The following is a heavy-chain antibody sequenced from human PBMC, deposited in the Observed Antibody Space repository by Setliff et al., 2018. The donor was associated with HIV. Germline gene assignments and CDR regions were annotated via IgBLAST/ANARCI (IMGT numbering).Heavy chain of an antibody. D-gene: IGHD1-7*01. CDR2: IYHSGST. V-gene: IGHV4-4*02. CDR1: GGSISSSNW. Sequence: SETLSLTCAVSGGSISSSNWWSWVRQPPGKGLEWIGEIYHSGSTNYNPSLKSRVTISVDTSKNQFSLKLSSVTAADTAVYYCARVRLELRQYWFDSWGQGSPVTVSS. CDR3: ARVRLELRQYWFDS. J-gene: IGHJ5*01.